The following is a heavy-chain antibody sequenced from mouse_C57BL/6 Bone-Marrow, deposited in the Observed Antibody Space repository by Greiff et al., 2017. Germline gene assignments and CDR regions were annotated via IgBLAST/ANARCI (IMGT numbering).Heavy chain of an antibody. CDR2: IRNKANGYTT. Sequence: EVQVVESGGGLVQPGGSLSLSCAASGFTFTDYYMSWVRQPPGKALEWLGFIRNKANGYTTEYSASVKGRFTISRDNSQSILYLQMNALRAEDSATYYGARWEITLDYWGQGTTLTVSS. J-gene: IGHJ2*01. CDR1: GFTFTDYY. CDR3: ARWEITLDY. V-gene: IGHV7-3*01. D-gene: IGHD1-3*01.